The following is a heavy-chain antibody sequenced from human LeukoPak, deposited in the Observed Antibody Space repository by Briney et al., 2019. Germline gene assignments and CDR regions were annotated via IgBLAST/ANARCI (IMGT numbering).Heavy chain of an antibody. CDR1: GFTFSSYA. D-gene: IGHD6-13*01. CDR3: AKSLARIAAAGLDY. CDR2: ISGSGGST. Sequence: GGSLRLSCAASGFTFSSYAMSWVRQAPGKGLEWVSAISGSGGSTYYADSVEGRFTISRDNSKNTLYLQMNSLRAEDTAVYYCAKSLARIAAAGLDYWGQGTLVTVSS. J-gene: IGHJ4*02. V-gene: IGHV3-23*01.